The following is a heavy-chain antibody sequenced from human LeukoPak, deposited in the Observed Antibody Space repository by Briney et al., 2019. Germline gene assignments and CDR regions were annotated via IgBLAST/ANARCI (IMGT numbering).Heavy chain of an antibody. V-gene: IGHV3-7*03. CDR2: IKQDGSEK. CDR3: AKDYYGSGSYFDY. D-gene: IGHD3-10*01. CDR1: GFTFSSYW. Sequence: GGSLRLSCAASGFTFSSYWMSWVRQAPGKGLEWVANIKQDGSEKYYVDSVKGRFTISRDNAKNSLYLQMNSLRAEDTAVYYCAKDYYGSGSYFDYWGQGTLVTVSS. J-gene: IGHJ4*02.